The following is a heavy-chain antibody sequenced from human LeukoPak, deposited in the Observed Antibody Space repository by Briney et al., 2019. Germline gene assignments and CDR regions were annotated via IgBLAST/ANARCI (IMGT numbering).Heavy chain of an antibody. V-gene: IGHV3-33*01. CDR2: IWYDGSNK. J-gene: IGHJ4*02. CDR3: ARDLNCGGDCYPPGY. D-gene: IGHD2-21*02. Sequence: PGRSLRLSCAASGITFGTFGMHWIRQAPGKGLEWVAVIWYDGSNKVYADSVKGRFTISRDNSKNTLYLQMNSLRADDTAVYYCARDLNCGGDCYPPGYWGQGTLVTVSS. CDR1: GITFGTFG.